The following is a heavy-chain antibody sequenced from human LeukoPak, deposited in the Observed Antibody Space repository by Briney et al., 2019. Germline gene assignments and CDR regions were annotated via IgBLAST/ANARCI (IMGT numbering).Heavy chain of an antibody. J-gene: IGHJ4*02. CDR3: MPGRGY. CDR1: GFPFQSYW. D-gene: IGHD2-8*02. V-gene: IGHV3-7*01. Sequence: GGSLRLSCTASGFPFQSYWMNWARQAPGKGLELVANINADGSDKYFMDSVKGRFSISRDNANNRLYLQMTSLRAEDTAVYYCMPGRGYWGQGTLVAVSS. CDR2: INADGSDK.